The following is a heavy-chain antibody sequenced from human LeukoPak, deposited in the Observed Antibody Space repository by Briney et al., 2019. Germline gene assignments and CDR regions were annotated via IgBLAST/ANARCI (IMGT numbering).Heavy chain of an antibody. D-gene: IGHD6-13*01. CDR2: IWHKGDVK. CDR3: ARAAIAAAGTHAFDI. V-gene: IGHV3-33*01. Sequence: GGSLRLSCAASGFTFTNYGMHWVRQAPGKGLEWVAVIWHKGDVKYYADSVKGRFTISRDNAKNSLYLQMNSLRAEDTAVYYCARAAIAAAGTHAFDIWGQGTMVTVSS. J-gene: IGHJ3*02. CDR1: GFTFTNYG.